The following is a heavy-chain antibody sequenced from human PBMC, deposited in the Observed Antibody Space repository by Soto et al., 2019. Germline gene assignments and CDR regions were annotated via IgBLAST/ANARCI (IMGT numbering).Heavy chain of an antibody. CDR2: IDHSGST. D-gene: IGHD3-22*01. Sequence: QVQLQQWGAGLLKPSETLSLTCGVSGGSFSGYYWTWIRQPPGRGLEWIGEIDHSGSTNYNPSLKSRVTMSADTSKNQLSLQLSSVTAADTAVYYCARRISMIVVVFDYWGLGTLVTVSS. CDR1: GGSFSGYY. V-gene: IGHV4-34*01. CDR3: ARRISMIVVVFDY. J-gene: IGHJ4*02.